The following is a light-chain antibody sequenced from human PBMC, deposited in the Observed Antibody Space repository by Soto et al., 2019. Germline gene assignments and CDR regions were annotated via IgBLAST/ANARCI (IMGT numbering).Light chain of an antibody. CDR2: GAS. Sequence: IVLTQSPGTLSLSPGERATLSCRASQSVSSSSLAWYQQKPGRAPRLLIYGASSRATGIPDRFSGSGSGTDFTLTISRLEPEDFAVYYCQQYANSRTFGQGTKVEIK. CDR1: QSVSSSS. J-gene: IGKJ1*01. CDR3: QQYANSRT. V-gene: IGKV3-20*01.